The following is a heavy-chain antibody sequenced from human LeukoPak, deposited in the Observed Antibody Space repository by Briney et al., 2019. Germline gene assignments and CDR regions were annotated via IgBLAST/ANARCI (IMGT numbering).Heavy chain of an antibody. CDR1: GFTVSSNY. V-gene: IGHV3-53*01. D-gene: IGHD3-10*01. Sequence: GGSLRLSCAASGFTVSSNYMSWVRQAPGKGLEWVSVIYSGGSTYYADSVKGRFTISRDNSKNTLYLQMNSLRAEDTAVYYCAKDLAGYYGPGSSFDYWGQGTLVTVSS. CDR2: IYSGGST. CDR3: AKDLAGYYGPGSSFDY. J-gene: IGHJ4*02.